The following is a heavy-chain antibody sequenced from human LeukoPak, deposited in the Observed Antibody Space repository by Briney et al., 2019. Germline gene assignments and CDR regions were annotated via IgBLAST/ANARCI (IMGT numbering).Heavy chain of an antibody. CDR1: GFTFSSYW. CDR2: IKQDGSEK. D-gene: IGHD6-19*01. Sequence: GGSLRLSCAASGFTFSSYWMSWVRQAPGKGPEWVANIKQDGSEKYYVDSVKGRFTISRDNAKNSLYLQMNSLRAEDTAVYYCARDRIAVAGTFDYWGQGTLVTVSS. J-gene: IGHJ4*02. V-gene: IGHV3-7*01. CDR3: ARDRIAVAGTFDY.